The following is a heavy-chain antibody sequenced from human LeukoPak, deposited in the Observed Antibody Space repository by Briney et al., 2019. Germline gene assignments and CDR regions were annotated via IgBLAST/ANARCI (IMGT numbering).Heavy chain of an antibody. D-gene: IGHD6-13*01. J-gene: IGHJ4*02. V-gene: IGHV4-38-2*01. CDR2: IYHSGST. Sequence: SETLSLTCAVSGYSISSGYYWGWIRQPPGKGLEWIGSIYHSGSTYYNPSLKSRVTISVDTSKNQFSLKLSSVTAADTAVYYCATSIAAADDYWGQGTLVTVSS. CDR1: GYSISSGYY. CDR3: ATSIAAADDY.